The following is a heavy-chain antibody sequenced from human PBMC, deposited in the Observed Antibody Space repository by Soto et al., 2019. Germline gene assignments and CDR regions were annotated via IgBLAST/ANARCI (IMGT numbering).Heavy chain of an antibody. Sequence: QVQLQESGPGLVKPSQTLSLTCTVSGGSISSGGFFWGWLRQHPGKGLEWIAYIYNSGTSYYKPSLGIRVSIPITRSRTKFSLSLGSGTAADPAGFYGGRVARDGGESYGPLASWGRESLVTVPS. CDR1: GGSISSGGFF. V-gene: IGHV4-31*03. J-gene: IGHJ5*02. D-gene: IGHD3-16*01. CDR3: GRVARDGGESYGPLAS. CDR2: IYNSGTS.